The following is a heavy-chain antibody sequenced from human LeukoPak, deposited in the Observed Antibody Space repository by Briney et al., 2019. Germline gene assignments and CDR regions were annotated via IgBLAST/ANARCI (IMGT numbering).Heavy chain of an antibody. Sequence: GGSLRLSCAASGFTVSSNYMSWVRQAPGKGLEWVSVIYSGGSTYYADSVKGRFTISRDNSKNTLYLQMNSLRAEDTAVYYCASLPVNYYDSSGYSNYWGQGTLVTVSS. CDR1: GFTVSSNY. CDR2: IYSGGST. CDR3: ASLPVNYYDSSGYSNY. D-gene: IGHD3-22*01. V-gene: IGHV3-53*01. J-gene: IGHJ4*02.